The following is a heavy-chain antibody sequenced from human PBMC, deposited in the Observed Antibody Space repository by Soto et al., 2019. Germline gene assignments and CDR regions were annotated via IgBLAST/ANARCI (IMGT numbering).Heavy chain of an antibody. V-gene: IGHV4-4*02. CDR1: GGSFTSNNW. J-gene: IGHJ4*02. CDR3: ASRDPGTSVDY. CDR2: IYRTGST. Sequence: SETLSLTCAVSGGSFTSNNWWTWVRQPPGQGLEWIGEIYRTGSTNYNPSLKSRVTISLDKSENQFSLQVTSLTAADTAVYYCASRDPGTSVDYWGQGTLVTVSS. D-gene: IGHD1-7*01.